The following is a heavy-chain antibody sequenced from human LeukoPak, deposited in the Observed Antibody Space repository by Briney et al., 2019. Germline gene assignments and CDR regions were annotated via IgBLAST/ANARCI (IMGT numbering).Heavy chain of an antibody. Sequence: GGSLRLSCAASGFTFSSYAMHWVRQAPGKGLEWVAVISYGGSNKYYADSVKGRFTISRDNSKNTLYLQMNSLRAEDTAVYYCARDRGGAYDFWSGYYPGDAFDIWGQGTMVTVSS. J-gene: IGHJ3*02. V-gene: IGHV3-30-3*01. CDR3: ARDRGGAYDFWSGYYPGDAFDI. CDR2: ISYGGSNK. CDR1: GFTFSSYA. D-gene: IGHD3-3*01.